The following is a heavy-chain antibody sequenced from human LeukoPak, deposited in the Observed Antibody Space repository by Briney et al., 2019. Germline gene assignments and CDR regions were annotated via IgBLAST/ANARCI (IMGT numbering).Heavy chain of an antibody. D-gene: IGHD3-22*01. CDR2: ISYDGSNK. CDR3: ARARVVITLNYFDY. CDR1: GFTFSSYA. V-gene: IGHV3-30-3*01. J-gene: IGHJ4*02. Sequence: GGSLRLSCAASGFTFSSYAMHWVRQAPGKGLDGVAVISYDGSNKYYADSVKGRFTISRDNSKNTLYLQMNSLRAEDTAVYYCARARVVITLNYFDYWGQGTLVTVS.